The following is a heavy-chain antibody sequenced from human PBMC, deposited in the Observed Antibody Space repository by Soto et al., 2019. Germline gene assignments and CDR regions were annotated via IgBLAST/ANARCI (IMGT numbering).Heavy chain of an antibody. V-gene: IGHV4-31*03. CDR1: GGSISSGGYY. J-gene: IGHJ4*02. Sequence: SETLSLTCTVSGGSISSGGYYWSWIRQHPGKGLEWIGYIYYSGSTYYNPSLKSRVTISVDTSKNQFSLKLSSVTAADTAVYYCARSVYGSGSSFDYWGQRIMVTVSS. CDR3: ARSVYGSGSSFDY. D-gene: IGHD3-10*01. CDR2: IYYSGST.